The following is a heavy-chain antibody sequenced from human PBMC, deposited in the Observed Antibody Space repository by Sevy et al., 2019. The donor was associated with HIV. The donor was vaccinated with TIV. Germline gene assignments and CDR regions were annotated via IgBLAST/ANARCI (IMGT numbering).Heavy chain of an antibody. CDR2: FDPEDGET. D-gene: IGHD3-22*01. CDR1: GYTLTELS. J-gene: IGHJ3*02. CDR3: ANSPDYYDSSRDAFDI. Sequence: ASVKVSCKVSGYTLTELSIHWVRQAPGKGLEWMGGFDPEDGETIYAQKFQGRVTMTEESSTDTAYMELSRLRSEDTAEYYCANSPDYYDSSRDAFDIWGQGTMVTVSS. V-gene: IGHV1-24*01.